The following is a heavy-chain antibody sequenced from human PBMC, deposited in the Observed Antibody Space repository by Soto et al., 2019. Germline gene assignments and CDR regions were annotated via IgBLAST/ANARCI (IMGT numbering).Heavy chain of an antibody. CDR3: PIVYYDSSGYYWFAY. V-gene: IGHV3-30*03. CDR1: GFTFSSYG. CDR2: ISYDGSNK. D-gene: IGHD3-22*01. J-gene: IGHJ4*02. Sequence: GGSLRLSCAASGFTFSSYGMHWVRQAPGKGLEWVAVISYDGSNKYYADSVKGRFTISRDNSKNTLYLQMNSLRAEDTAVYYCPIVYYDSSGYYWFAYWGRGTLVPGSS.